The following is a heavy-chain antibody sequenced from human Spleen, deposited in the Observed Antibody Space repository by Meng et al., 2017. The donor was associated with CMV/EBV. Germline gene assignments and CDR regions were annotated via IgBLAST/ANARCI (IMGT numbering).Heavy chain of an antibody. CDR2: MFDDGRT. V-gene: IGHV3-53*01. CDR3: NSNHAAY. CDR1: GLSVSRTL. J-gene: IGHJ4*02. D-gene: IGHD1-14*01. Sequence: GSLRLSCAAAGLSVSRTLMMWVRQAPGKGLEWVSIMFDDGRTFYADSVKGRLTVSRDNSKNTLNLQLSSLRAEDTVVYYCNSNHAAYWGQGTLVTVSS.